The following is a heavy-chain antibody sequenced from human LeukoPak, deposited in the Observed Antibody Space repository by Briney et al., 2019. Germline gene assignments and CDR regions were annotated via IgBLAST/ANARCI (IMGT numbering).Heavy chain of an antibody. J-gene: IGHJ6*03. CDR3: ARGPLGYCSSTSCYNYYYYMDV. Sequence: GASVTVSCKAAGYTFTNYYMHWVRQGPGQRREWMGWINAGNGNTKYSQEFQGRVTITRDTSASTAYMELSSLRSEDMAVYYCARGPLGYCSSTSCYNYYYYMDVWGKGTTVTVSS. CDR1: GYTFTNYY. V-gene: IGHV1-3*03. D-gene: IGHD2-2*01. CDR2: INAGNGNT.